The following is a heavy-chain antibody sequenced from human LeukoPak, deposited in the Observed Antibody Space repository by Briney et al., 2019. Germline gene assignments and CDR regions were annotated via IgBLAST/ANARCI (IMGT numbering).Heavy chain of an antibody. D-gene: IGHD6-13*01. CDR2: IYDRGST. CDR3: AGGDIAAAGTFDY. CDR1: GGSISSYY. J-gene: IGHJ4*02. V-gene: IGHV4-59*01. Sequence: SETLSLTCTVFGGSISSYYWSWIRQPPGKGLEWIGYIYDRGSTNYNPSLKSRVTISVDTSKNQFSLKLSSVTAADTAVYYCAGGDIAAAGTFDYWGQGTLVTVSS.